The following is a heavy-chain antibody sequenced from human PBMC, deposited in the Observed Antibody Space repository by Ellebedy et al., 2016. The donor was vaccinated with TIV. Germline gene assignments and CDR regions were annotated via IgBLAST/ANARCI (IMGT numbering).Heavy chain of an antibody. V-gene: IGHV3-30*04. CDR3: TRGGDRRPDF. Sequence: GGSLRLSXAASGFTFNTYPLHWVRQAPGKGLEWVALISYDGRKEYYADSVKGRFSISRDNSKNTLYLQMNSLRDEDTAVYYCTRGGDRRPDFWGQGSLVTVSS. CDR1: GFTFNTYP. CDR2: ISYDGRKE. D-gene: IGHD3-10*01. J-gene: IGHJ4*02.